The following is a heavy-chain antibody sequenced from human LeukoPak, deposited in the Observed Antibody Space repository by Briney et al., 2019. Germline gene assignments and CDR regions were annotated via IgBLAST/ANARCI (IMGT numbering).Heavy chain of an antibody. CDR3: AKGGVLRFLEWLPGLNYGMDV. CDR1: GFTFDDYA. V-gene: IGHV3-23*01. D-gene: IGHD3-3*01. J-gene: IGHJ6*02. CDR2: ISGSGGST. Sequence: GGSLRLSCAASGFTFDDYAMHWVRQAPGKGLEWVSAISGSGGSTYYADSVKGRFTISRDNSKNTLYLQMNSLRAEDTAVYYCAKGGVLRFLEWLPGLNYGMDVWGQGTTVTVSS.